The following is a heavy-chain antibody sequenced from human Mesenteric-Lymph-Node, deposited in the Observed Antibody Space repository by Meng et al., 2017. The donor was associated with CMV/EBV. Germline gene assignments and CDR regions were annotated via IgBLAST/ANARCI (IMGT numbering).Heavy chain of an antibody. CDR2: ISWSSGNK. D-gene: IGHD2-2*02. CDR1: GFTFDEFP. V-gene: IGHV3-9*01. CDR3: AKDHQRHCTSTSCYRYQFDY. J-gene: IGHJ4*02. Sequence: SLKISCVASGFTFDEFPMHWVRQAPGKGLEWVSGISWSSGNKVYADSVKGRFTISRDNAKNSLYLQMDSLRDEDTALYYCAKDHQRHCTSTSCYRYQFDYWGQGSLVTVSS.